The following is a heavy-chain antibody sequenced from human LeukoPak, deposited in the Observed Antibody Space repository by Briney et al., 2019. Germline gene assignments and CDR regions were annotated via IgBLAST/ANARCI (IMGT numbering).Heavy chain of an antibody. V-gene: IGHV3-30-3*01. CDR1: GFTFSSYA. J-gene: IGHJ4*02. Sequence: RGSLRLSCAASGFTFSSYAMHWVRQAPGKGLEWVAVISYDGSNKYYADSVKGRFTISRDNSKNTLYLQMNSLRAEDTAVYYCARGELVGARGYYFDYWGQGTLVTVSS. CDR3: ARGELVGARGYYFDY. D-gene: IGHD1-26*01. CDR2: ISYDGSNK.